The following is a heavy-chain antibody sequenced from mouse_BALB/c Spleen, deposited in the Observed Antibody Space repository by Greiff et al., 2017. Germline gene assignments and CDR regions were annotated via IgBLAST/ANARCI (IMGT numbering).Heavy chain of an antibody. Sequence: EVMLVESGGGLVKPGGSLKLSCAASGFTFSDYYMYWVRQTPEKRLEWVATISDGGSYTYYPDSVKGRFTISRDNAKNNLYLQMSSLKSEDTAMYYCARGRDYYGSSAYAMDYWGQGTSVTVSS. CDR2: ISDGGSYT. CDR1: GFTFSDYY. D-gene: IGHD1-1*01. CDR3: ARGRDYYGSSAYAMDY. J-gene: IGHJ4*01. V-gene: IGHV5-4*02.